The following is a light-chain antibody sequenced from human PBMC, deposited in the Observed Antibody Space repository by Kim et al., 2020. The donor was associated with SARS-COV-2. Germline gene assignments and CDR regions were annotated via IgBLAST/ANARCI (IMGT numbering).Light chain of an antibody. CDR3: AAWDDSLDAWV. V-gene: IGLV1-44*01. Sequence: GQRVTISCSGSGSNIGSNNVNWYQHLPGTAPKLLIYSNNQRPSGVPDRFSGSKSDTSASLAISGLQSEDETDYYCAAWDDSLDAWVFGGGTQLTVL. J-gene: IGLJ3*02. CDR1: GSNIGSNN. CDR2: SNN.